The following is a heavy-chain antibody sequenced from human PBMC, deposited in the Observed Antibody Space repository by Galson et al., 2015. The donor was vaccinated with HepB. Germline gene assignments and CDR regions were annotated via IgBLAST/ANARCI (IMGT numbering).Heavy chain of an antibody. CDR1: GYTFTSYG. Sequence: SVKVSCKASGYTFTSYGISWVRQAPGQGLEWMGWISGYNGNTNYAQKFQGRVTMTTDTSTSTAYMELRGLRSDDTAIYYCARDGRTVVRGPLVGSWGQGTLVTVSS. CDR2: ISGYNGNT. J-gene: IGHJ4*02. D-gene: IGHD3-10*01. CDR3: ARDGRTVVRGPLVGS. V-gene: IGHV1-18*01.